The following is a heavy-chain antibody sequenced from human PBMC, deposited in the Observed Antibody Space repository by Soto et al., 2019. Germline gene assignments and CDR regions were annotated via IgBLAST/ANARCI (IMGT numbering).Heavy chain of an antibody. CDR2: ISYDGSNK. J-gene: IGHJ6*02. Sequence: GGSLRLSCAASGFTFSSYGMHWVRQAPGKGLEWVAVISYDGSNKYYADSVKGRFTISRDNSKNTLYLQMNSLRAEDTAVYYCAKEGEAAAGTPNDYYYYYGMDVWGQGTTVTVSS. CDR1: GFTFSSYG. V-gene: IGHV3-30*18. CDR3: AKEGEAAAGTPNDYYYYYGMDV. D-gene: IGHD6-13*01.